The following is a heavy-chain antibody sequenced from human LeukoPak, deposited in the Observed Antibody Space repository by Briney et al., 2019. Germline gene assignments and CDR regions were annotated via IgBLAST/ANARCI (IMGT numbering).Heavy chain of an antibody. J-gene: IGHJ6*02. CDR3: ARATRTLEGGPPADYYYYGMDV. V-gene: IGHV3-33*01. D-gene: IGHD2-15*01. CDR2: IWYDGSNK. Sequence: QPGRSLRLSCAASGFTFSSYGMHWVRQAPGKGLEWVAVIWYDGSNKYYADSVKGRFTISRDNSKNTLYLQMNSLRAEDTAVYYCARATRTLEGGPPADYYYYGMDVWGQGTTVTVSS. CDR1: GFTFSSYG.